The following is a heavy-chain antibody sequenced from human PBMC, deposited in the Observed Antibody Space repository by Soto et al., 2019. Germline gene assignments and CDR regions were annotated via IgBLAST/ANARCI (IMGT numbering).Heavy chain of an antibody. J-gene: IGHJ6*02. CDR1: GYTFTSYD. CDR3: AREKTSYGMDV. Sequence: QVQLVQSGAEVKEPGASVKVSCKASGYTFTSYDINWVRQATGQGLEWMGWMNPNTGNTGFAQKFQGRLTMTRNTSISTAYMELSSLRSEDTAVYYCAREKTSYGMDVWGQGTTVTVSS. CDR2: MNPNTGNT. V-gene: IGHV1-8*01.